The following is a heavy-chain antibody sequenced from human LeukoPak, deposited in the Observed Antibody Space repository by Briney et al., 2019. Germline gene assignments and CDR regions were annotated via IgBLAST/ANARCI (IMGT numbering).Heavy chain of an antibody. CDR1: GYTFTSYG. V-gene: IGHV1-18*01. D-gene: IGHD3-22*01. CDR3: ARAPLLGSSGQITMIHLQRGAFDI. J-gene: IGHJ3*02. CDR2: ISAYNGNT. Sequence: AASVKVSCKASGYTFTSYGISWVRQAPGQGLEWMGWISAYNGNTNYAQKLQGRVTMTRDMSTSTVYMELSSLRSEDTVVYYCARAPLLGSSGQITMIHLQRGAFDIWGQGTMVTVSS.